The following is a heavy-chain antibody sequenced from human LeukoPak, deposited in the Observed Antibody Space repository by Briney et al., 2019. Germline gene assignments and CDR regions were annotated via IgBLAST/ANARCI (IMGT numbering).Heavy chain of an antibody. CDR1: GYTFTSYG. Sequence: ASVKVSCKASGYTFTSYGISWVRQAPGQGLEWMGWIGAYNGNKNYAQKLQGRVTMTTDTSTSTAYMEMRSLRSDDTAVYYCARYKPQTYYYDSSGPGVAFDIWGQGTMVTVSS. D-gene: IGHD3-22*01. CDR3: ARYKPQTYYYDSSGPGVAFDI. CDR2: IGAYNGNK. V-gene: IGHV1-18*01. J-gene: IGHJ3*02.